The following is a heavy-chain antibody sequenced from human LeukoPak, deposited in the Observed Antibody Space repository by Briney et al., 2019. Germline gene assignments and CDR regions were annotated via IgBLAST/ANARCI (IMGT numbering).Heavy chain of an antibody. J-gene: IGHJ3*02. V-gene: IGHV3-7*01. CDR1: GFTFSSYW. CDR2: IKQDGSEK. CDR3: ANWRYSSAFDI. D-gene: IGHD3-3*01. Sequence: PGGSLRLSCAASGFTFSSYWMSWVRQAPGKGLEWVANIKQDGSEKYYVDSVKGRFTISRDNAKNSLYLQMNSLRAEDTAVYYCANWRYSSAFDIWGQGTMVTVSS.